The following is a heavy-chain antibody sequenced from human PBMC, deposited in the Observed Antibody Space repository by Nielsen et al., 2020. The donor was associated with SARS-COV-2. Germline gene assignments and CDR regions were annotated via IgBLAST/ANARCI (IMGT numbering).Heavy chain of an antibody. J-gene: IGHJ1*01. CDR1: GFTFSNPW. CDR2: IKSKVDGGTT. CDR3: TTGGITMVRGVMQY. V-gene: IGHV3-15*01. Sequence: GGSLRLSCAASGFTFSNPWMNWVRQAPGKGLEWVGRIKSKVDGGTTDYAGPVKSRFTISRDDSKNTLYLQMNSLKTEDTAVYYCTTGGITMVRGVMQYWGQGTLVTVSP. D-gene: IGHD3-10*01.